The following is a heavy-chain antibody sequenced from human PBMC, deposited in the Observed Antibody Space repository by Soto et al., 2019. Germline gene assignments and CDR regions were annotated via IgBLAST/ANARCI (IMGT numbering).Heavy chain of an antibody. D-gene: IGHD2-2*01. Sequence: QVQLQELGPGLVKPSETLSLTCTVSGGSISSYYWSWIRQPAGKGLEWIGRIYTSGSTNYNPSLKSRVTMSVDTSKNQFSLKLSSVTAADTAVYYCARIGWVHSAVPDDAFDIWGQGTMVTVSS. CDR1: GGSISSYY. CDR2: IYTSGST. J-gene: IGHJ3*02. CDR3: ARIGWVHSAVPDDAFDI. V-gene: IGHV4-4*07.